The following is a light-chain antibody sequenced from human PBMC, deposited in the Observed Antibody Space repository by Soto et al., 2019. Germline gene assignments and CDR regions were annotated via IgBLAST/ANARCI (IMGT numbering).Light chain of an antibody. CDR2: DVS. Sequence: QSALTQPASVSGSPGQSVTISCTGTSSDVGYYNYVSWYQQHPGKAPKLMIYDVSNRPSGVSNRFSGSKSGNTASLTISGLQSEDEADYYCRSYTNSITLEVFGGGTKLTVL. CDR3: RSYTNSITLEV. J-gene: IGLJ2*01. V-gene: IGLV2-14*01. CDR1: SSDVGYYNY.